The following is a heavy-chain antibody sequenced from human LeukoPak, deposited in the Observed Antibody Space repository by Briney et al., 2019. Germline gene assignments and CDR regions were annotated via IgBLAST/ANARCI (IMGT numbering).Heavy chain of an antibody. CDR2: IYYSGST. CDR1: GGSISSYY. V-gene: IGHV4-59*01. Sequence: SETLSLTCTVSGGSISSYYWSWIRQPPGKGLEWIGYIYYSGSTNYNPSLKSRVTISVDTSKNQFSLKLSSVTAADTAVYYCAREVVVAATSTPNWFDPGAREPWSPSPQ. D-gene: IGHD2-15*01. CDR3: AREVVVAATSTPNWFDP. J-gene: IGHJ5*02.